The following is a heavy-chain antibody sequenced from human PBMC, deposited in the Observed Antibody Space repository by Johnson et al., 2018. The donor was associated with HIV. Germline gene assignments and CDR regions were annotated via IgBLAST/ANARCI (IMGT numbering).Heavy chain of an antibody. CDR3: ARVRTAAGFDAFDI. CDR1: GFNFSDHY. J-gene: IGHJ3*02. CDR2: INWNGGST. D-gene: IGHD6-13*01. V-gene: IGHV3-20*04. Sequence: VQLVESGGGLVKPGGSLRLSCAASGFNFSDHYMTWIRQAPGKGLEWVSGINWNGGSTGYADSVKGRFTISRDNAKNSLYLQMNSLRAEDTALYYCARVRTAAGFDAFDIWGQGTMVTVSS.